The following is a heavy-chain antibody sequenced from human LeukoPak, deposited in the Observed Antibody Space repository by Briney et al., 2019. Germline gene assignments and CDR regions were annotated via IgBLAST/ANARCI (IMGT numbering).Heavy chain of an antibody. CDR1: GFTFSSYG. Sequence: SGGSLRLSCAASGFTFSSYGMHWVRQAPGKGLEWVAVIWYDGGNKYYEDSVKGRFTISRDNSKNTLYLQMDDLGAEDTAVYYCARDQGDNSGWILDYWGQGSLVTVSS. D-gene: IGHD6-19*01. CDR2: IWYDGGNK. V-gene: IGHV3-33*08. CDR3: ARDQGDNSGWILDY. J-gene: IGHJ4*02.